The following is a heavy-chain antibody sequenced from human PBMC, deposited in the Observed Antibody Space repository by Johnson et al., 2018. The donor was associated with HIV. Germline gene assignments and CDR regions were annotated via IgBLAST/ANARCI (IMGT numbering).Heavy chain of an antibody. Sequence: VQLVESGGGLVQPGRSLRLSCAASGFTFDDYAMHWVRQAPGKGLEWVSGISWNSGRIGYADFVKGRFTISRDNAKNSLYLQMSSLRPEDTALYYCAKDMGCGAFCQQISITMTVGGAFDIWGQGTMVTVSS. CDR3: AKDMGCGAFCQQISITMTVGGAFDI. V-gene: IGHV3-9*01. D-gene: IGHD3-22*01. J-gene: IGHJ3*02. CDR1: GFTFDDYA. CDR2: ISWNSGRI.